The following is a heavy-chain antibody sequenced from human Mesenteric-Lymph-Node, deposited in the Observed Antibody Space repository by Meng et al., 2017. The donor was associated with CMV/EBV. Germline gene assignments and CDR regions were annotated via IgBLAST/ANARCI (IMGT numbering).Heavy chain of an antibody. CDR1: GFTFSSYA. CDR2: ISGSSTST. Sequence: GESLKISCAASGFTFSSYAMGWVRQTPGKGLEWVSAISGSSTSTYYADSVKGRFIISRDNSKNTLYLQMNSLRAADTAVYYCANTPNFDWLLNYFDYWGQGTLVTVSS. D-gene: IGHD3-9*01. V-gene: IGHV3-23*01. J-gene: IGHJ4*02. CDR3: ANTPNFDWLLNYFDY.